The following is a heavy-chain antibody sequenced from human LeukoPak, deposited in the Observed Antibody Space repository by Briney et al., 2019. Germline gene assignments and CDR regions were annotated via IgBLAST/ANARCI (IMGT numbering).Heavy chain of an antibody. D-gene: IGHD3-16*01. Sequence: PGGSLRLSCAASGFTFSSYWMYWVRQAPGKGPVWVSSIKTDGRITNYADSVKGRFTISRDNAKNTVYLQMNSLRAEDTAVYYCAKDREYSYVYDAFDIWGQGTLVTVSS. J-gene: IGHJ3*02. CDR2: IKTDGRIT. V-gene: IGHV3-74*01. CDR1: GFTFSSYW. CDR3: AKDREYSYVYDAFDI.